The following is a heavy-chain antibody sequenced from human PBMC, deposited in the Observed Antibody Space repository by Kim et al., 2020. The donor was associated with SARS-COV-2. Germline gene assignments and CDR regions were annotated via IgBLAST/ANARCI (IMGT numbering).Heavy chain of an antibody. J-gene: IGHJ4*02. CDR2: ISTISGFT. CDR3: ATSSPTAY. CDR1: GFTFNDYY. Sequence: GGSLRLSCAASGFTFNDYYMSWIRQAPGKGLEWVSFISTISGFTEYADSVKGRFTISRDNAKNSLYLQMNSLRAEDTAVYYCATSSPTAYWGQGTLVTVSS. V-gene: IGHV3-11*06.